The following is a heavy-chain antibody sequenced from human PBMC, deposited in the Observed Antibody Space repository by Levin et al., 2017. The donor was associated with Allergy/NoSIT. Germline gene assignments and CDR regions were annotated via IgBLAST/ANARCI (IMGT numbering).Heavy chain of an antibody. Sequence: PGESLKISCKASGYTFTGYYMHWVRQAPGQGLEWMGWINPNSGGTNYAQKFQGRVTMTRDTSISTAYMELSRLRSDDTAVYYCARDLGDSSGYYLDYWGQGTLVTVSS. D-gene: IGHD3-22*01. V-gene: IGHV1-2*02. CDR2: INPNSGGT. CDR3: ARDLGDSSGYYLDY. J-gene: IGHJ4*02. CDR1: GYTFTGYY.